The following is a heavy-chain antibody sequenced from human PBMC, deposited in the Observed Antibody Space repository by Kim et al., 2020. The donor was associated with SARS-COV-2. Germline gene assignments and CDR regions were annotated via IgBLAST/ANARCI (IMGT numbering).Heavy chain of an antibody. V-gene: IGHV3-15*01. J-gene: IGHJ6*01. Sequence: GGSLRLSCAASGFAFTNAWMSWVRQAQGKGLEWVALIKSNAKGGTTDYAAPVKCSFFISRDESRNTLYMQLNSLQTEDTGVYYCSTAVRCYGDCYSGNYYYYGMGVWGQGTTVTVSS. CDR1: GFAFTNAW. CDR3: STAVRCYGDCYSGNYYYYGMGV. CDR2: IKSNAKGGTT. D-gene: IGHD2-21*02.